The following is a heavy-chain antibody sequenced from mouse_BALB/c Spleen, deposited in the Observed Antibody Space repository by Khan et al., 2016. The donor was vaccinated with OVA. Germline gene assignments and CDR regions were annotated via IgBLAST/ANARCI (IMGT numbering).Heavy chain of an antibody. Sequence: EVQLQESGPGLVKPSQSLSLTCTVTGYSITSDYAWNWIRQFPGNKLEWMGYISYSGDTAYNPSLQSRISITRDTSKNQFFLQLNSVTTEDTATYYGASMILYYYGSNFGGYYFDYWGQGTTLTVSS. D-gene: IGHD1-1*01. CDR3: ASMILYYYGSNFGGYYFDY. CDR1: GYSITSDYA. V-gene: IGHV3-2*02. CDR2: ISYSGDT. J-gene: IGHJ2*01.